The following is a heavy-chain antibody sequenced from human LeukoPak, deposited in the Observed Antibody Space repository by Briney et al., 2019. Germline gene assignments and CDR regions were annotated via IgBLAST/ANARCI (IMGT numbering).Heavy chain of an antibody. CDR3: ARHNSYLVSAAYDY. Sequence: SETLSLTCTVSGDSITSYYWTWIRRPPGKGLEWIGYVHHSGSTNYNPSLKSRLTISVDTSKNQFSLKLTSVSAADTAVYYCARHNSYLVSAAYDYWGQGALVTVSS. CDR2: VHHSGST. V-gene: IGHV4-59*01. CDR1: GDSITSYY. J-gene: IGHJ4*02. D-gene: IGHD2-15*01.